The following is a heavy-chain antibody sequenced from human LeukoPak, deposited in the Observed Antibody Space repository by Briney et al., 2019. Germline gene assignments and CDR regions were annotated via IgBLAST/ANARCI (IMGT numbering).Heavy chain of an antibody. CDR2: VYSIGGT. CDR1: GVSMTKNY. J-gene: IGHJ4*02. V-gene: IGHV4-4*07. D-gene: IGHD4-17*01. Sequence: SETLSLACTVSGVSMTKNYWNWIRQAAGEGLEWIGRVYSIGGTNYNPSLKSRVTISVDKSKSQFSLKLSSVTAADTAIYYCARSVYGDYSFTWWDQGILVTVSS. CDR3: ARSVYGDYSFTW.